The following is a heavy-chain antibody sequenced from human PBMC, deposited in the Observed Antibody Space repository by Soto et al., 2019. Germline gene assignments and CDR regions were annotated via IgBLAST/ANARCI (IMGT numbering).Heavy chain of an antibody. CDR1: AFTFSSYS. V-gene: IGHV3-23*01. J-gene: IGHJ6*03. CDR2: ISGSGGST. Sequence: EGYLILSCAASAFTFSSYSMSWVRQAPGKGLEWVSAISGSGGSTHYADSVKGRFTISRDTSENTLHLQMDSLRVEDTAVYYCARDDVLCYIVRCYGIPFDVWCKGTTVTVS. D-gene: IGHD2-15*01. CDR3: ARDDVLCYIVRCYGIPFDV.